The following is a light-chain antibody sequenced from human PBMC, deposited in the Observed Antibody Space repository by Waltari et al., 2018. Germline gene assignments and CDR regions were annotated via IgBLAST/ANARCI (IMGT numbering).Light chain of an antibody. J-gene: IGLJ3*02. CDR3: QTWGANSWV. Sequence: QLVLTQSPSASASLGASVKLTCTLSSGYSGYASAWHQQQPEKGPRYLMILNTDGSHTRGDGIPDRFSGSSSGAERYLTISSLQSEDEADYYCQTWGANSWVFGGGTKLTVL. CDR1: SGYSGYA. CDR2: LNTDGSH. V-gene: IGLV4-69*01.